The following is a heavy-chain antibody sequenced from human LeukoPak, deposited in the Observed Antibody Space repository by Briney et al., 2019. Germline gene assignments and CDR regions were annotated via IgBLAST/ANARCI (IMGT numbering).Heavy chain of an antibody. CDR2: INTNTGNP. CDR3: AREGAAAGTFWFDP. V-gene: IGHV7-4-1*02. D-gene: IGHD6-13*01. Sequence: ASVKVSCKASGYTFTSYAMNWVRQAPGQGLEWMGWINTNTGNPTYAQGFTGRFVFSLDTSVSTAYLQISSLKAEDTAVYYCAREGAAAGTFWFDPWGQGTLVTVSS. J-gene: IGHJ5*02. CDR1: GYTFTSYA.